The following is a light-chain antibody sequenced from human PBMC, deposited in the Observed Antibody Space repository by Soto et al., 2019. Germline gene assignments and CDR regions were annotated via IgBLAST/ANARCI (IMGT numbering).Light chain of an antibody. Sequence: EIVLTQSPGTLSLSPGERATLSCRASQSVISSYLAWYQQKPGQAPGLLIYGASSRATGIPDRFSGSGTGTDFTLTISRLEPEDFAVYFCQHYDSSSVTLGGGTKVDIK. CDR1: QSVISSY. CDR3: QHYDSSSVT. V-gene: IGKV3-20*01. CDR2: GAS. J-gene: IGKJ4*01.